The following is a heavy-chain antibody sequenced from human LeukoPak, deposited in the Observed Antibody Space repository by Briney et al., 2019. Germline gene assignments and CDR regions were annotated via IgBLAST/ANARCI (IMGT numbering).Heavy chain of an antibody. CDR2: ISTSSTYI. Sequence: NPGGSVRLSCAASGFTFSDYNMNWVRQAPGKGLEWVSVISTSSTYIYYADSVKGRFTISRDNAKNSLYLQMNSLRAEDTAVYYCARVSTAVSLAIDSWGQGTLVTVST. CDR3: ARVSTAVSLAIDS. J-gene: IGHJ4*02. V-gene: IGHV3-21*06. CDR1: GFTFSDYN. D-gene: IGHD6-13*01.